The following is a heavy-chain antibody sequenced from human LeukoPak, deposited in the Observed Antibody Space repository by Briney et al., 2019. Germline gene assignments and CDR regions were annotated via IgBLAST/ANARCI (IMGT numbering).Heavy chain of an antibody. J-gene: IGHJ4*02. CDR1: GFTFSRYW. CDR3: ARDKGDYDTSGSLFVF. D-gene: IGHD3-22*01. Sequence: GGSLRLSCAASGFTFSRYWMSWVRQVPRKGLEWVANIKQDGSEKYYVDSVKGRFTISRDNAKNSLYLQMNSLRAEGTAMYYCARDKGDYDTSGSLFVFGGQGTLVTVSS. CDR2: IKQDGSEK. V-gene: IGHV3-7*03.